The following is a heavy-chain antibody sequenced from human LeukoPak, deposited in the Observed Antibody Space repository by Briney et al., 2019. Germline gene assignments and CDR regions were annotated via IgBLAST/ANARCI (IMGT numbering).Heavy chain of an antibody. J-gene: IGHJ6*02. CDR3: ARDVVAISAASGMDV. D-gene: IGHD2-2*01. Sequence: GGSLRLSCAASGFTFSSYWISWVRQAPGKGLDWVANINKDGSDKYYVDSVKGRFTVSRDNAKNSLYLQMNSLRAEDTAVYYCARDVVAISAASGMDVWGQGTTVTVSS. CDR2: INKDGSDK. V-gene: IGHV3-7*01. CDR1: GFTFSSYW.